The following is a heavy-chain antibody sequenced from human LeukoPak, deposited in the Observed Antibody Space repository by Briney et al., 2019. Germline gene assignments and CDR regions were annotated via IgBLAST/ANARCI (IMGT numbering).Heavy chain of an antibody. CDR3: AKVLIWTYGSGNYYKGAFDI. CDR1: GFTFSSYA. CDR2: ISGSGGST. D-gene: IGHD3-10*01. V-gene: IGHV3-23*01. Sequence: PGGSLRLSCAASGFTFSSYAMNWVRQAPGKGLEWVSAISGSGGSTYYADSVKGRFTISRDNSKNTLYLQMNSLRAEDTAVYYCAKVLIWTYGSGNYYKGAFDIWGQGTMVTVFS. J-gene: IGHJ3*02.